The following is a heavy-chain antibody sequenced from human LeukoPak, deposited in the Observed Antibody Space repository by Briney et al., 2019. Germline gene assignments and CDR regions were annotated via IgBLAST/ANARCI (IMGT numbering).Heavy chain of an antibody. Sequence: GGSLRLSCAASGFTFSSYAMHWVRQAPGKGLEWVAVISYDGSNKYYADSVKGRFTISRDNSKNSLYLQMNSLRAEDTAVYYCASGMRVGPNIWGQGTLVTVSS. CDR3: ASGMRVGPNI. CDR2: ISYDGSNK. CDR1: GFTFSSYA. V-gene: IGHV3-30-3*01. J-gene: IGHJ4*02. D-gene: IGHD1-26*01.